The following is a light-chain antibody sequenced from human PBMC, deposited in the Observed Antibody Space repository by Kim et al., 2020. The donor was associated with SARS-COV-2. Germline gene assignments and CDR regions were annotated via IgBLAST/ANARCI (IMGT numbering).Light chain of an antibody. CDR2: EVS. J-gene: IGLJ1*01. Sequence: QSALTQPPSASGSLGQSVTISCTGTSSDVGGYNYVSWYQQHPGTAPKLMIYEVSKRPSGVPDRFSGSKSGNTASLTGSGLQAEDEAEHHCSSHAAISNFVFGTGTKVTVL. CDR3: SSHAAISNFV. V-gene: IGLV2-8*01. CDR1: SSDVGGYNY.